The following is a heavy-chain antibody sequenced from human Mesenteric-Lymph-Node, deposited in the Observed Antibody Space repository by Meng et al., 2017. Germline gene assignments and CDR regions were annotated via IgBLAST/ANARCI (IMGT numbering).Heavy chain of an antibody. V-gene: IGHV3-30*01. J-gene: IGHJ4*02. CDR3: ARAKNIGIVGATTPFDY. D-gene: IGHD1-26*01. CDR1: GFTFSSYA. Sequence: GESLKISCAASGFTFSSYAMHWVRQAPGKGLEWVAVISYDGSNKYYADSVKGRFTISRDNSKNTLYLQMNSLRAEDTAVYYCARAKNIGIVGATTPFDYWGQGTRVTVSS. CDR2: ISYDGSNK.